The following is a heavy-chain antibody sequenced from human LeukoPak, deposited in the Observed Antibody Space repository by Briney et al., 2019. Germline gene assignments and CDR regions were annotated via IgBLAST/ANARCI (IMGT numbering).Heavy chain of an antibody. CDR2: IYYSGST. J-gene: IGHJ6*02. CDR1: GGSVSSGSYY. V-gene: IGHV4-61*01. D-gene: IGHD3-22*01. Sequence: SETLSLTCTVSGGSVSSGSYYWSWIRQPPGKGLEWIGYIYYSGSTNYNPSLKSRVTISVDTSKNQFSLKLSSVTAADTAVYYCARDPVDYDSSGYYPNYYYYGMDVWGQGTTVTVSS. CDR3: ARDPVDYDSSGYYPNYYYYGMDV.